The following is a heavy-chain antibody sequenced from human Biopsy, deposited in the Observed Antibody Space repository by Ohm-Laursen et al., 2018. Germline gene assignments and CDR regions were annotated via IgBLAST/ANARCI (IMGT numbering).Heavy chain of an antibody. CDR3: ARAYYYGAGSFYSPWMEV. CDR1: GASVNTFDFY. J-gene: IGHJ6*02. V-gene: IGHV4-61*08. CDR2: IFYSGTT. D-gene: IGHD3-10*01. Sequence: PPGTPSLTCTVSGASVNTFDFYWAWIRQPPGKGLEWIGYIFYSGTTKYNPSLQRRVRLSLDTANNQFSLTLRSVSAADTATYYCARAYYYGAGSFYSPWMEVWGQGTTVSVS.